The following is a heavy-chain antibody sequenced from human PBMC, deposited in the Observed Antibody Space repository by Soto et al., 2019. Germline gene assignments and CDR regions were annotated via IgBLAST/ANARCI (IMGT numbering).Heavy chain of an antibody. V-gene: IGHV4-59*01. J-gene: IGHJ6*02. D-gene: IGHD4-17*01. CDR2: IYYSGST. CDR1: GGSISSYY. CDR3: ARLVYGDYEYYYYGMDV. Sequence: SETLSLTCTVSGGSISSYYWSWIRQPPGQGLEWIGYIYYSGSTNYNPSLKSRVTISVDTSKNQFSLKLSSVTAADTAVYYCARLVYGDYEYYYYGMDVWGQGTTVTVS.